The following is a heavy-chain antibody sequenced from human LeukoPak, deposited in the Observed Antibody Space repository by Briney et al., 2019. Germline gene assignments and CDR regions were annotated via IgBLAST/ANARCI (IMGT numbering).Heavy chain of an antibody. CDR2: INHSGST. D-gene: IGHD1-26*01. CDR3: ARDWSYYFDY. J-gene: IGHJ4*02. V-gene: IGHV4-34*01. Sequence: SETLSLTCAVYGGSFSGYYWSWIRQPPGKGLEWIGEINHSGSTNYNPSLKSRVTISVDTSKNQFSLKLSSVTAEDTAVYYCARDWSYYFDYWGQGTLVTISS. CDR1: GGSFSGYY.